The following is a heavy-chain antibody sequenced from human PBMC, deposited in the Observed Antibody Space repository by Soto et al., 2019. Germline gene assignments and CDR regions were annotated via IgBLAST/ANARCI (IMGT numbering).Heavy chain of an antibody. J-gene: IGHJ4*02. CDR2: INSDGSTT. Sequence: PGESLKISCAASEFTFSNYWMYWVRQAPGKGLVWVSRINSDGSTTSYADSVKGRFTISRDNAKNTLYLQMNSLRVEDTAVYYCARSPSSGWYYFDYWGQGTLVTVSS. D-gene: IGHD6-19*01. CDR3: ARSPSSGWYYFDY. V-gene: IGHV3-74*01. CDR1: EFTFSNYW.